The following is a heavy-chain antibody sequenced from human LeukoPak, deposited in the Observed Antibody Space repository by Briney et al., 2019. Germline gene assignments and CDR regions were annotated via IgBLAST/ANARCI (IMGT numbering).Heavy chain of an antibody. CDR3: ARVSGYVWGSYRRTHFDY. V-gene: IGHV1-46*01. CDR1: GYTFTSYY. D-gene: IGHD3-16*02. J-gene: IGHJ4*02. CDR2: INPSGGST. Sequence: ASVKVSCKASGYTFTSYYMHWVRQAPGQGLEWMGIINPSGGSTSYAQKFQGRVTMTRDTSTSTVYMELSSLRSEDTAVYYCARVSGYVWGSYRRTHFDYWGQGTLVTVSS.